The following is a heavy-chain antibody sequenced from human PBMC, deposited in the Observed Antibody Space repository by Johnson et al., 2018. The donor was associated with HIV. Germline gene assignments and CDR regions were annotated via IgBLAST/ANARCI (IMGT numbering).Heavy chain of an antibody. Sequence: EVQLVESGGGLVQPGRSLRLSCAASGFTFDDYAMHWVRQAPGKGLEWVSGISWDSGSIGYADSVKGRFTISRDNAKNSLYLQMNSLRAEDTAVYYCARGLTGEKVDIWGQGTMVTVSS. CDR1: GFTFDDYA. D-gene: IGHD3-16*01. J-gene: IGHJ3*02. CDR3: ARGLTGEKVDI. V-gene: IGHV3-9*01. CDR2: ISWDSGSI.